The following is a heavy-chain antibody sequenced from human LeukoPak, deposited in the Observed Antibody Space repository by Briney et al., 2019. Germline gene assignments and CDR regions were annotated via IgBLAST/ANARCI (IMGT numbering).Heavy chain of an antibody. CDR3: ARGSGGYDDY. CDR2: IYYSGST. CDR1: GGSISSSSYY. Sequence: PSETLSLTCTVSGGSISSSSYYWGWIRQPPGKGLEWIGSIYYSGSTYYNPSLKSRVTISVDTSKNQFSLKLSSVTAADTAVYYCARGSGGYDDYWGQGTLVTVSS. D-gene: IGHD5-18*01. J-gene: IGHJ4*02. V-gene: IGHV4-39*07.